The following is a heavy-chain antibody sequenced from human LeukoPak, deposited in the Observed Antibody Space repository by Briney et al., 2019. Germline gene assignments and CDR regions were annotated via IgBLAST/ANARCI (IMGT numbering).Heavy chain of an antibody. CDR1: GFTVSSNY. V-gene: IGHV3-53*01. Sequence: PGGALRLSCAASGFTVSSNYMSWVRQAPGKGLEWVSVIYSGGSTYYADSVKGRFTISRDNSKNTLYLQMNSLRAEDTAVYYCAHLGAYYYYGMDVWGQGTTVTVSS. J-gene: IGHJ6*02. D-gene: IGHD1-26*01. CDR3: AHLGAYYYYGMDV. CDR2: IYSGGST.